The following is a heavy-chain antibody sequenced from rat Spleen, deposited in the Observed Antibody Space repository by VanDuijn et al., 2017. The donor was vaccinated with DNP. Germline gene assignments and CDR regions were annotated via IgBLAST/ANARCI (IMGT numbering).Heavy chain of an antibody. V-gene: IGHV1-43*01. Sequence: QVQLQQSGAELAKPGSSVKISCKASGYTFTTYYMSWIKETTGQGLDYIGYINTGSGGTNYNEKFRGKATLTVDTSSSTAFMQLSSLTPDDSAVYYCAIHTTDYWYFDFWGPGTMVTVSS. CDR3: AIHTTDYWYFDF. CDR2: INTGSGGT. D-gene: IGHD1-6*01. CDR1: GYTFTTYY. J-gene: IGHJ1*01.